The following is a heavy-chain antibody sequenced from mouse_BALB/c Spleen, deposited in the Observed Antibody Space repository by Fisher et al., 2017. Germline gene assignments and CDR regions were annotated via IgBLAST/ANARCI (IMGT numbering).Heavy chain of an antibody. V-gene: IGHV1-69*02. CDR3: ARSDYYGYGDAMDY. D-gene: IGHD1-2*01. Sequence: KFKGKAILTVDESSSTAYMQLSSLTSEDSAVYYCARSDYYGYGDAMDYWGQGTSVTVSS. J-gene: IGHJ4*01.